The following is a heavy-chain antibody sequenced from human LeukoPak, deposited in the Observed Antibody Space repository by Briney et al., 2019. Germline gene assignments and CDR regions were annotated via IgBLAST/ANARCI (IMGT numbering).Heavy chain of an antibody. Sequence: SGTLSLTCAVSGGSISSSSWWSWVRQPPGKGLEWIGEVFHDGSPNYNPSFRGRVTILVDKSKNQFSLNLGSLTAADTAMYYCARNGRWLQIGNLDYWGQGTLVTVSS. CDR1: GGSISSSSW. V-gene: IGHV4-4*02. J-gene: IGHJ4*02. D-gene: IGHD5-24*01. CDR3: ARNGRWLQIGNLDY. CDR2: VFHDGSP.